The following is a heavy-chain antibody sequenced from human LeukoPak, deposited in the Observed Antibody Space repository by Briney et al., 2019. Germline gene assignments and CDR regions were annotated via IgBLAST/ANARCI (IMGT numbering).Heavy chain of an antibody. Sequence: ASVKVSCKASGYTFTSYDINWVRQATGQGLEWMGWMNPNSGNTGYAQKFQGRVTMTRNTSISTAYMELSSLRSEDTAVYYCARGRKTVTTTNYWGQGTLVTVSS. CDR3: ARGRKTVTTTNY. CDR1: GYTFTSYD. V-gene: IGHV1-8*01. D-gene: IGHD4-11*01. J-gene: IGHJ4*02. CDR2: MNPNSGNT.